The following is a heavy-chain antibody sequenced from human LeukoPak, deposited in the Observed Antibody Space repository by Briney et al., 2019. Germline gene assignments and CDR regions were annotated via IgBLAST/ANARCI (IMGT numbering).Heavy chain of an antibody. CDR1: GFTFSSYG. V-gene: IGHV3-33*01. Sequence: GGSLRLSCAASGFTFSSYGMHWVRQAPGKGLEWVAVIWYDGSNKYYADSVKGRFTISRDNSKNTLYLQMNSLRAEDTAVYYCASISPDDAFDIWGQGTMVTVSS. CDR2: IWYDGSNK. CDR3: ASISPDDAFDI. J-gene: IGHJ3*02.